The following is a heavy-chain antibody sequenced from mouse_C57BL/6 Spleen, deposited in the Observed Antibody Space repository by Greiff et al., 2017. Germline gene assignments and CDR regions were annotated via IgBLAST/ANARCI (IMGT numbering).Heavy chain of an antibody. CDR3: ARSIYYYGSSHYYAMDY. J-gene: IGHJ4*01. Sequence: EVQLQQSVAELVRPGASVKLSCTASGFNIKNTYMHWVKQRPEQGLEWIGRIDPANGNTKYAPKFQGKATITADTSSNTAYLQLSRLTSEDTAIYYCARSIYYYGSSHYYAMDYWGQGTSVTVSS. CDR1: GFNIKNTY. CDR2: IDPANGNT. D-gene: IGHD1-1*01. V-gene: IGHV14-3*01.